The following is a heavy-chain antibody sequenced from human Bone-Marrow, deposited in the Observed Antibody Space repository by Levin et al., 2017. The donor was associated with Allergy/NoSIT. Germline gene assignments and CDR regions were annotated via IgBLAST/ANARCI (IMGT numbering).Heavy chain of an antibody. D-gene: IGHD3-16*01. Sequence: GGSLRLSCTASGFTFGDYAMSWFRQAPGKGLEWVGFIRSKAYGGTTEYAASVKGRFTISRDDSKSIAYLQMNSLKTEDTAVYYCTRDLGGIPATKTGRWFDPWGQGTLVTVSS. V-gene: IGHV3-49*03. CDR2: IRSKAYGGTT. CDR3: TRDLGGIPATKTGRWFDP. J-gene: IGHJ5*02. CDR1: GFTFGDYA.